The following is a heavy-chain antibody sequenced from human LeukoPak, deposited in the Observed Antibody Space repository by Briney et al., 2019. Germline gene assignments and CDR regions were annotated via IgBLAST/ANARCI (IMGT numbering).Heavy chain of an antibody. Sequence: ASVRVSCKASGYTFTGYYMHWVRQAPGQGLEWMGWINPNTDDTHYAQKFQGRVTPTRDTSITTVYMELSRLTSDDTAIFYCAVAPGDYWGQGTLVTVSS. CDR3: AVAPGDY. J-gene: IGHJ4*02. CDR1: GYTFTGYY. CDR2: INPNTDDT. V-gene: IGHV1-2*02. D-gene: IGHD2-21*01.